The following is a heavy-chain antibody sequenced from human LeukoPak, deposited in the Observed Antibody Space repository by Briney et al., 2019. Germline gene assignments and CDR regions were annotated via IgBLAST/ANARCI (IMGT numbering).Heavy chain of an antibody. CDR1: GYTFTSYG. D-gene: IGHD6-13*01. CDR3: AREGAGPYSSSWYDY. CDR2: ISAYNGNT. V-gene: IGHV1-18*01. Sequence: ASVKVSCKASGYTFTSYGISWVRQAPGQGLEWMGWISAYNGNTNYAQKLQGRVTMTTDTSTSTAYMELRSLRSDDTAVYYRAREGAGPYSSSWYDYWGQGTLVTVSS. J-gene: IGHJ4*02.